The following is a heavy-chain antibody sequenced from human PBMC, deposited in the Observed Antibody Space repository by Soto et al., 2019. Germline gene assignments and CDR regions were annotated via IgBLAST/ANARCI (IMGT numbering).Heavy chain of an antibody. J-gene: IGHJ6*02. CDR2: IYYSGAT. Sequence: SETLSLTCSVSGGSISSDGYYWTWIRQHPAKGLEWIGHIYYSGATYYNPSLQSRVTMSLDTSKNHFSLNLSSLTAADTAVYYCAREAIRGVSFYGMDVWGQGTTVTVSS. CDR1: GGSISSDGYY. CDR3: AREAIRGVSFYGMDV. D-gene: IGHD3-10*01. V-gene: IGHV4-31*03.